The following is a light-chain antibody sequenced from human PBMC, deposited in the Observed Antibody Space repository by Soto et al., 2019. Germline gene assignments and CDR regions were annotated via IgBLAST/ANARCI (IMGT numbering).Light chain of an antibody. V-gene: IGKV3-11*01. CDR3: QQDNNWPLT. CDR2: DAS. J-gene: IGKJ4*01. Sequence: IVLTQSPAHLSQSPCEVATLSCRASQSISNFLNWYQQKPGQAPRLLIYDASKMATDIPDRFIGSGSGTDFTLTISSLQSGDFTVYYCQQDNNWPLTFGGGTKVDTK. CDR1: QSISNF.